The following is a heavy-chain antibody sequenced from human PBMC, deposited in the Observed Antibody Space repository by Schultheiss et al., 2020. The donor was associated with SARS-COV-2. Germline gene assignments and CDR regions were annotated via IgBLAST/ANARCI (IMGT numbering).Heavy chain of an antibody. D-gene: IGHD3-16*01. CDR3: ARQQLSTHGGFAY. V-gene: IGHV1-69*13. CDR2: ILPVFGAP. CDR1: GGTFSNYA. J-gene: IGHJ1*01. Sequence: SVKVSCKASGGTFSNYAITWVRQAPGQGLEWLGGILPVFGAPTYAQKFQGRVTITADEYTSTAYMEVSSLTSEDTSVYYCARQQLSTHGGFAYWGQGTLVTVSS.